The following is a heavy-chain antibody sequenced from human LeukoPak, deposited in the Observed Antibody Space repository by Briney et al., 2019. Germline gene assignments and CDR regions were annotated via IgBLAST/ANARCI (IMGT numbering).Heavy chain of an antibody. Sequence: GGSLRLSCAASGFTFSRYSMNWVRQAPGKGLEWVSSISRSGNYIYYADSVKGRFTISRDNAKNSLYLQMSSLRAEDTAVYYCARVVVEWFDPWGQGTLVTVSS. CDR1: GFTFSRYS. CDR3: ARVVVEWFDP. V-gene: IGHV3-21*01. J-gene: IGHJ5*02. CDR2: ISRSGNYI. D-gene: IGHD2-21*01.